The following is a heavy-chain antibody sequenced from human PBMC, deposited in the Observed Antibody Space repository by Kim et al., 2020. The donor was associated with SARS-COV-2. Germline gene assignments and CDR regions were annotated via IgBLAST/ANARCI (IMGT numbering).Heavy chain of an antibody. V-gene: IGHV4-34*01. CDR1: GGSFSGYY. J-gene: IGHJ6*04. CDR3: ARRCSEVVPAAMGRVLHYYYGMDV. CDR2: INHSGST. Sequence: SETLSLTCAVYGGSFSGYYWSWIRQPPGKGLEWIGEINHSGSTNYNPSLKSRVTISVDTSKNQFSLKLSSVTAADTAVYYCARRCSEVVPAAMGRVLHYYYGMDVWGKGATVTVSS. D-gene: IGHD2-2*01.